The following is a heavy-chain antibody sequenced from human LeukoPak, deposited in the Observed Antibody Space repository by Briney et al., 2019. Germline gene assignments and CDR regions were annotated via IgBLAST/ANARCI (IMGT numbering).Heavy chain of an antibody. V-gene: IGHV1-69*13. Sequence: SVKVSCKASGGTFSSYAISGVRQAPGRGLEWMGGIIPIFGTANYAQKFQGRVTITADESTSTAYMELSSLRSEDTAVYYCASTSPVHHAFDIWGQGTMVTVSS. CDR2: IIPIFGTA. J-gene: IGHJ3*02. CDR1: GGTFSSYA. CDR3: ASTSPVHHAFDI.